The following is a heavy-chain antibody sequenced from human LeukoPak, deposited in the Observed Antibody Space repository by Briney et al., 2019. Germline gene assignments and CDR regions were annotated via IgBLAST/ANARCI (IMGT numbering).Heavy chain of an antibody. CDR1: GGSFSGYY. J-gene: IGHJ4*02. CDR3: ARQSGSFDY. CDR2: INHSGST. Sequence: SETLSLTCAVYGGSFSGYYWSWIRQPPGKGLEWIGEINHSGSTNYNPSLKSRGTISVDTSKNQFSLKLSSVTAADTAVYYCARQSGSFDYWGQGTLVTVSS. D-gene: IGHD1-26*01. V-gene: IGHV4-34*01.